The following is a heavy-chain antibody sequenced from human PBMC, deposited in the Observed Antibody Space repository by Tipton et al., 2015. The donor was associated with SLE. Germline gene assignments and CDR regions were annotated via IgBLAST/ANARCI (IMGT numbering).Heavy chain of an antibody. CDR1: GFTFSSYA. J-gene: IGHJ4*02. D-gene: IGHD2-2*01. V-gene: IGHV3-23*01. Sequence: SLRLSCVVSGFTFSSYAISWVRQAPGKGLEWVSSISGSGGTTYYADSVKGRFTISRDKSKNTLYLQVNSLGADDTALYFCAKGRYQFDYWGQGTLVTVSS. CDR3: AKGRYQFDY. CDR2: ISGSGGTT.